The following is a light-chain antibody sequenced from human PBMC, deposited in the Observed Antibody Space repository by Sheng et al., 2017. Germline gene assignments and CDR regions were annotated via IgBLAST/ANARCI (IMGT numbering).Light chain of an antibody. CDR2: KDV. J-gene: IGLJ2*01. CDR1: ALPQQF. Sequence: SYELTQPPSVSVSPGQTARITCSAAALPQQFAYWYQQKPGQAPVLVIYKDVERPSGIPERFSGSSSGTTSHVDHQWSQAEDEADYYCQSADSSGPYVIFGGGTRLTVL. V-gene: IGLV3-25*03. CDR3: QSADSSGPYVI.